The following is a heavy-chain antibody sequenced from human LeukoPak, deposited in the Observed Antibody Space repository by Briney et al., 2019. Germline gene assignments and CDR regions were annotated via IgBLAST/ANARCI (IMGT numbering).Heavy chain of an antibody. CDR2: IYYSGST. V-gene: IGHV4-59*01. CDR3: ARVVDYYDSSGYYLGP. D-gene: IGHD3-22*01. Sequence: SETLSLTCTVSGGSISSYYWGWIRQPPGKGLEWIGYIYYSGSTNYNPSLKSRVTISVDTSKNQFSLKLSSVTAADTAVYYCARVVDYYDSSGYYLGPWGQGTLVTVSS. CDR1: GGSISSYY. J-gene: IGHJ5*02.